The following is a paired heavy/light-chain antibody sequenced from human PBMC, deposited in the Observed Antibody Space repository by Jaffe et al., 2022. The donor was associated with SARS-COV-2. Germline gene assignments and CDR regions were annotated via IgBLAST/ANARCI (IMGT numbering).Heavy chain of an antibody. V-gene: IGHV3-74*01. J-gene: IGHJ6*02. Sequence: EVQLVESGGGLVQPGGSLRLSCAASGFTFNNYWMHWVRQAPGKGLVWLSRINSDGSSTSYADFVTGRFTISRDSAESTLYLQINSLRADDTAVYYCARVCSSGCQRPYYGMDVWGQGTTVTVSS. CDR2: INSDGSST. CDR3: ARVCSSGCQRPYYGMDV. CDR1: GFTFNNYW. D-gene: IGHD6-19*01.
Light chain of an antibody. V-gene: IGLV2-14*01. CDR3: SSFTTSSTFV. CDR1: SSDLGGYDF. Sequence: QSALTQPASVSGSPGQSITISCTGTSSDLGGYDFVSWYQHHPGKAPKLMIYDVNNRPSGVSNRFSGSKSGNTASLTISGLQAEDEADYYCSSFTTSSTFVFGTGTRVTVL. CDR2: DVN. J-gene: IGLJ1*01.